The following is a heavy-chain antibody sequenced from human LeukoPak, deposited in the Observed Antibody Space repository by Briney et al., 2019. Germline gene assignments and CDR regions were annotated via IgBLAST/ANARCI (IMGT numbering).Heavy chain of an antibody. D-gene: IGHD3-16*01. Sequence: GESLKISCQGSGFRFDIYWIGWVRQIPGKGLEWMGNIYPGDSDTRFSPSFQGQATMSADRSSGTAYLQWSSLKASDTAMYYCARRQGGRNWHFDLWGRGTAVTVSS. CDR1: GFRFDIYW. CDR2: IYPGDSDT. CDR3: ARRQGGRNWHFDL. J-gene: IGHJ2*01. V-gene: IGHV5-51*01.